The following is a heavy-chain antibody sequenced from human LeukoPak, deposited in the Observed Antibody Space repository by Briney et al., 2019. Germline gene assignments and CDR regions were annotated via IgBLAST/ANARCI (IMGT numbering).Heavy chain of an antibody. D-gene: IGHD5-12*01. J-gene: IGHJ4*02. Sequence: GRSLRLFCAASGFTFSSYGMHWVRQAPGKGLEWVAVIWYDGSNKYYADSVKGRFTISRDNSKNTLYLQMNSLRAEDTAVYYCAKDLSGYDAPSNIDYWGQGTLVTVSS. CDR2: IWYDGSNK. CDR3: AKDLSGYDAPSNIDY. CDR1: GFTFSSYG. V-gene: IGHV3-33*06.